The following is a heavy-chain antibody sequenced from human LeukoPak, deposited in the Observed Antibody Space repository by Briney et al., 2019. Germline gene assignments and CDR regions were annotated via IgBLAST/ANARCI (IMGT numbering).Heavy chain of an antibody. J-gene: IGHJ5*02. V-gene: IGHV1-24*01. CDR2: FDPEDGEI. CDR1: GYTLTEVS. D-gene: IGHD2-15*01. CDR3: ATLGYCSAGSCYFRLNH. Sequence: ASVKVSCKVSGYTLTEVSMHWVRQAPGKGLEWMGGFDPEDGEIIYAQKFQGRVTMTEDTSTDTAYMELSSLRSEDTAVYYCATLGYCSAGSCYFRLNHWGRGTLVTVFS.